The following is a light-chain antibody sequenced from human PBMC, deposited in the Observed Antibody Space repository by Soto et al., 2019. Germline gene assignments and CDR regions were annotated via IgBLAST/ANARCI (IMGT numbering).Light chain of an antibody. Sequence: QPVLTQPPSASGTPGQRVTISCSGSSSNIGSNYVSWFQHLPGTAPKVLIYRSHQRPSGVPDRFSGSKSGTSASLAISGLRSGDEAVYDCASWDDSLRGYVFGTGTKLTVL. CDR1: SSNIGSNY. J-gene: IGLJ1*01. CDR3: ASWDDSLRGYV. V-gene: IGLV1-47*01. CDR2: RSH.